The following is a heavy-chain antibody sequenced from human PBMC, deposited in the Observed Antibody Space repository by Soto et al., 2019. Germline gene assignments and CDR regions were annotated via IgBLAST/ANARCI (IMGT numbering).Heavy chain of an antibody. D-gene: IGHD6-19*01. CDR2: ISYDGSNK. Sequence: GGSLRLSCAASGFTFSSYGMHWVRQAPGKGLEWVAVISYDGSNKYYADSVKGRFTISRDNSKNTLYLQMNSLRAEDTAVYYCAKEAPVAGTIQNWFDPWGQGTLVTVSS. J-gene: IGHJ5*02. V-gene: IGHV3-30*18. CDR1: GFTFSSYG. CDR3: AKEAPVAGTIQNWFDP.